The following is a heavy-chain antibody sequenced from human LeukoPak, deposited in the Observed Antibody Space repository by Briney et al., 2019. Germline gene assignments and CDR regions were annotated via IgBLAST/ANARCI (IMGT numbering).Heavy chain of an antibody. CDR3: AKDPPTSYYYDSSGNFDS. V-gene: IGHV1-69*01. CDR1: GGTFSSYA. J-gene: IGHJ4*02. CDR2: IIPIFGTA. Sequence: SVKVSCKASGGTFSSYAISWVRQAPGQGLEWMGEIIPIFGTANYAQKFQGRVTITADESTSTAYMELSSLRSEDTAVYYCAKDPPTSYYYDSSGNFDSWGQGTLITVSS. D-gene: IGHD3-22*01.